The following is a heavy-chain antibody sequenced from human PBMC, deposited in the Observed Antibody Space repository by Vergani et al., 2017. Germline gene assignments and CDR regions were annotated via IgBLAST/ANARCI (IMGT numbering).Heavy chain of an antibody. CDR3: TTDNQQSSLGHCSVTNCYGGVFDI. CDR2: INPSGGST. V-gene: IGHV1-46*01. D-gene: IGHD2-15*01. Sequence: QVQLVQSGAEVKKPGASVKVSCKASGYTFTSYYMHWVRQAPGQGLEWMGIINPSGGSTRYAQKFQGRVTMTRDTSTSTVYMELSSLRSEDTAVYYCTTDNQQSSLGHCSVTNCYGGVFDIWGQGTVVTVSS. J-gene: IGHJ3*02. CDR1: GYTFTSYY.